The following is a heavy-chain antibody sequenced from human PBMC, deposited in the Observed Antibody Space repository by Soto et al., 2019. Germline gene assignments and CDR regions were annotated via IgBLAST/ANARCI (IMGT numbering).Heavy chain of an antibody. CDR1: GGSISDYY. Sequence: SETLSLTCTVSGGSISDYYWSWIRQPPGKGLEWIGYIFYRGSTTYNPSLKSRVTISVDTSKNQFSLKLNSVSAADTAVYYCARDPFFYYDSSGWYAFDIWGQGTMVTVSS. D-gene: IGHD3-22*01. CDR3: ARDPFFYYDSSGWYAFDI. CDR2: IFYRGST. V-gene: IGHV4-59*01. J-gene: IGHJ3*02.